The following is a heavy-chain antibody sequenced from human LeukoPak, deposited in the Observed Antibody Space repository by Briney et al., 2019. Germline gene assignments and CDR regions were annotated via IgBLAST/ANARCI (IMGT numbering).Heavy chain of an antibody. J-gene: IGHJ5*02. V-gene: IGHV1-8*01. D-gene: IGHD2-15*01. CDR1: GYTFTSYD. CDR2: MNPNSGNT. Sequence: AASVKVSCKASGYTFTSYDINWVRQAAGQGLEWMGWMNPNSGNTGYAQTFQGRFTMTRDTSISTAYMELSSLRSEDTAVYYCARGRYCSGGSCYGGWFDPWGQGTLVTVSS. CDR3: ARGRYCSGGSCYGGWFDP.